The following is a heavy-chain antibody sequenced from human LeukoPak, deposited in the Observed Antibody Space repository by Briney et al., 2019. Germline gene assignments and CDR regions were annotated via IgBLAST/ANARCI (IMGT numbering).Heavy chain of an antibody. CDR1: GGPISGYH. J-gene: IGHJ6*02. D-gene: IGHD1-26*01. Sequence: PSETLSLTCSVSGGPISGYHWSWIRQPPGKGLEWIGYIYYSGTSGSTNYNPSLKSRVTISVDTSKNQFSLDLSSVTAADTAVYYCARVGFVGGYYYYYGMDVWGQGTTVTVSS. CDR2: IYYSGTSGST. CDR3: ARVGFVGGYYYYYGMDV. V-gene: IGHV4-59*01.